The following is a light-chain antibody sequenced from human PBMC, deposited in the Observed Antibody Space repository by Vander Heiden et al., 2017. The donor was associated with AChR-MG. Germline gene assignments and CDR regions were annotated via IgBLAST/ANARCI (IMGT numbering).Light chain of an antibody. V-gene: IGKV1-5*01. CDR3: QQYHSYSLT. J-gene: IGKJ4*01. Sequence: IQMTQSPSTLSASVGGSVTITCRASQSISSYLAWYQQKPGKAPNLLIFDASSLQGGVPSRFSGSGFGTEFTLTISSLQPDDFAAYYCQQYHSYSLTFGGGTKVEIK. CDR1: QSISSY. CDR2: DAS.